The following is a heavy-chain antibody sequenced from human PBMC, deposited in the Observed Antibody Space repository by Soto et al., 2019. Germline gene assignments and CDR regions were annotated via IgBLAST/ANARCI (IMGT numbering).Heavy chain of an antibody. CDR3: AKKGLGSLATYCSTGYCHYAFDI. V-gene: IGHV3-23*01. Sequence: EVQLLESGGGLVQPGGSLRLSCAASGFTFGNYAMIWVRQAPGKGLEWVSTISGGGDGTYYSDSVRGRFTISRKNSRNRLYLQMNSLRAEYTAVYYCAKKGLGSLATYCSTGYCHYAFDIWCQGTMVTGSS. CDR1: GFTFGNYA. J-gene: IGHJ3*02. CDR2: ISGGGDGT. D-gene: IGHD2-15*01.